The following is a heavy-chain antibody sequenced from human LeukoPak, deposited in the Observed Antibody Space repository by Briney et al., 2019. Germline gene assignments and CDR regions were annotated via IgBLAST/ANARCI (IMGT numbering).Heavy chain of an antibody. D-gene: IGHD3-22*01. CDR1: GYTFTSYG. CDR3: ARALRYYSDSSGYAFDY. Sequence: ASVKVSCKASGYTFTSYGISWVRQAPGQGPEWMGWISSYNGNTNYAQKLQGRVTMSTDTSTGTAYMELRSLRSDDTAVYYCARALRYYSDSSGYAFDYWGQGTLVTVSS. CDR2: ISSYNGNT. V-gene: IGHV1-18*01. J-gene: IGHJ4*02.